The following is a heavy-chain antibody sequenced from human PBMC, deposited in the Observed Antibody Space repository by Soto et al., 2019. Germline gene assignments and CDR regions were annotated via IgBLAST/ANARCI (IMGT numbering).Heavy chain of an antibody. Sequence: EVQLVESGGGLVQPGGYLRLSCAAYGVTFSSDWMSWVRQAPGRGLEWVANIKHDGSEKYYVDSVMDRFTISRDNAKNSLSLQINSLRAEDTAAYYCARGVHWGQGTLVTVSS. V-gene: IGHV3-7*01. CDR2: IKHDGSEK. D-gene: IGHD6-6*01. J-gene: IGHJ4*02. CDR1: GVTFSSDW. CDR3: ARGVH.